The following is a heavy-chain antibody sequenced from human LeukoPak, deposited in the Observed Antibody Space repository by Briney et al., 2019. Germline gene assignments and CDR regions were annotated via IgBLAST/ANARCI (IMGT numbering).Heavy chain of an antibody. Sequence: GASVKVSCKASGYTVTNYYMHWVRQAPGQGLEWMGIISPSGGSASYVQKFQGRVTMTRDTSTSTVYLELNSLRSEDTAVYYCARDLSAPGDYWGQGTLVTVSS. CDR2: ISPSGGSA. D-gene: IGHD6-6*01. J-gene: IGHJ4*02. V-gene: IGHV1-46*01. CDR1: GYTVTNYY. CDR3: ARDLSAPGDY.